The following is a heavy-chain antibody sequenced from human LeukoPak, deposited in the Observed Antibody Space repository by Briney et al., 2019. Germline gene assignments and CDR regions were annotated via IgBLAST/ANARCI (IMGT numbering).Heavy chain of an antibody. CDR2: IRYDGSNK. J-gene: IGHJ4*02. Sequence: GGSLGLSCAASGFTFSSYGMHWVRQAPGKGLEWVAFIRYDGSNKYYADSVKGRFTISRDNSKNTLYLQMNSLRAEDTAVYYCAKDPGLRFLEWSSDYWGQGTLVTVSS. CDR1: GFTFSSYG. D-gene: IGHD3-3*01. CDR3: AKDPGLRFLEWSSDY. V-gene: IGHV3-30*02.